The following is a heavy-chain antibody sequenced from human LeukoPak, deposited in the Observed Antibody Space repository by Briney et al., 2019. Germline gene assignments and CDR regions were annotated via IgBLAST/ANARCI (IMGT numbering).Heavy chain of an antibody. Sequence: SETLSLTCDVSGGSISSSNWWSWVRQPPGKGLEWIGEIYHGGSTNYNPSLKSRVTIPVDKSKNQFSLKLSSVTAADTAVYYCARGLPGDPFEAAAGYYFDYWGQGTRVTVSS. D-gene: IGHD6-13*01. J-gene: IGHJ4*02. CDR2: IYHGGST. V-gene: IGHV4-4*02. CDR3: ARGLPGDPFEAAAGYYFDY. CDR1: GGSISSSNW.